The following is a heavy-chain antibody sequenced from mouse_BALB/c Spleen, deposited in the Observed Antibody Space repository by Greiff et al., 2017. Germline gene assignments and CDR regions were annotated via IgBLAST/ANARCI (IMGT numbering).Heavy chain of an antibody. CDR1: GYTFTSYW. CDR3: AKKGKYDGYYSYAMDY. V-gene: IGHV1-87*01. J-gene: IGHJ4*01. Sequence: QVQLQQSGAELARPGASVKLSCKASGYTFTSYWMQWVKQRPGQGLEWIAAIYPGDGDTRYTQKFKGKATLTADNSSSTAYMQLSSLASEDSAVYYCAKKGKYDGYYSYAMDYWGQGTSVTVSS. D-gene: IGHD2-3*01. CDR2: IYPGDGDT.